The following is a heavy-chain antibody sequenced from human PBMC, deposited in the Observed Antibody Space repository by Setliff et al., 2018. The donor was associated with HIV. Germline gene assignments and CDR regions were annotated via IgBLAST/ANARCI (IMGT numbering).Heavy chain of an antibody. CDR2: VDPKDGET. CDR3: ATFDYNLLTGCPC. CDR1: GYAFRDYY. J-gene: IGHJ4*02. D-gene: IGHD3-9*01. V-gene: IGHV1-69-2*01. Sequence: ASVKVSCKASGYAFRDYYINWVQQAPGKGLEWMGRVDPKDGETMYAQKFRGRVTITADRSTNTAYMDLSSLSSDDTALYFCATFDYNLLTGCPCWGQGTLGTVS.